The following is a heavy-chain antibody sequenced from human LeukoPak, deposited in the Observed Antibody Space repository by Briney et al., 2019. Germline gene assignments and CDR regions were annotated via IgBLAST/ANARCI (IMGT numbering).Heavy chain of an antibody. CDR1: GFTFSSYW. Sequence: GGSLRLSCAASGFTFSSYWMSWVRQAPGKGLEWVANIKQDGSEKNYVDSVKGRFSISRDNAKNSLYLQMNSVRGEDTAVYYCASRIATAGSVDYWGQGTLVTVSS. CDR3: ASRIATAGSVDY. J-gene: IGHJ4*02. V-gene: IGHV3-7*01. D-gene: IGHD6-13*01. CDR2: IKQDGSEK.